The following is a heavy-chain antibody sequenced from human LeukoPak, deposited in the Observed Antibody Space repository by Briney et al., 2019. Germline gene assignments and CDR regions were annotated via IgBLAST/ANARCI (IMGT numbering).Heavy chain of an antibody. CDR3: ATQRRPQSPFDY. CDR2: IIPIFGTA. J-gene: IGHJ4*02. Sequence: SVKVSCKASGGTFSSYAISWVRQAPGQGLEWMGGIIPIFGTANYAQKFQGRVAITADESTSTAYMELCSLRSEDTAVYYCATQRRPQSPFDYWGQGTLVTVSS. D-gene: IGHD2-2*01. V-gene: IGHV1-69*13. CDR1: GGTFSSYA.